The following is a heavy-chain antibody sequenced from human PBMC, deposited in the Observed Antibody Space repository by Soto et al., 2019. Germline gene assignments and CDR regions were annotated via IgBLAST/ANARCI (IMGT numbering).Heavy chain of an antibody. V-gene: IGHV1-69*01. CDR3: ARSQGSSTSLEIYYYYYYGMDV. Sequence: QVQLVQSGAEVKKPGSSVKVSCKASGGTFSSYAISWVRQAPGQGLEWIGGIIPISGTANYAQKFQGRVTITADESTSTDYMERSSLISEDTAVYYCARSQGSSTSLEIYYYYYYGMDVWGQGTTVTVSS. D-gene: IGHD2-2*01. J-gene: IGHJ6*02. CDR2: IIPISGTA. CDR1: GGTFSSYA.